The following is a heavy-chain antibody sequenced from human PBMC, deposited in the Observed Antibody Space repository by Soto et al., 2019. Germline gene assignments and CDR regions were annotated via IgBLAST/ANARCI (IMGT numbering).Heavy chain of an antibody. CDR1: GGTFSSYA. J-gene: IGHJ6*02. Sequence: SVKVSCKAPGGTFSSYAISWVRQAPGQVLEWMGGIIPIFGTANYAQKFQGRVTITADESTSTGYMELSSLRSEDTAVYYCARSQGGSTSLDIYYYYYYGMDVWGQGTTVTVSS. CDR2: IIPIFGTA. CDR3: ARSQGGSTSLDIYYYYYYGMDV. V-gene: IGHV1-69*13. D-gene: IGHD2-2*01.